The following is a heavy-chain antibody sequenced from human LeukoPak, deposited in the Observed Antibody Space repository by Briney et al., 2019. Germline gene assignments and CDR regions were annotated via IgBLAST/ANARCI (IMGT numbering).Heavy chain of an antibody. D-gene: IGHD6-13*01. CDR1: GFTFSSYW. CDR2: IKQDGSEK. Sequence: GGSLRLSCAASGFTFSSYWMSWVRQAPGKGLEWVANIKQDGSEKYYVDSVKGRFTISRDNAKNSLYLQMNSLRAEDTAVYYCARAQAGPYYYYMDVWGKGTTVTVSS. CDR3: ARAQAGPYYYYMDV. V-gene: IGHV3-7*01. J-gene: IGHJ6*03.